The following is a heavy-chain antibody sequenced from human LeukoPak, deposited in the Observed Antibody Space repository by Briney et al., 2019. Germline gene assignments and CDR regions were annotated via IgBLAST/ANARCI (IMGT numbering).Heavy chain of an antibody. D-gene: IGHD6-19*01. Sequence: TGGSLRLSCAASGFTFSSYAMSWVRQAPGKGLEWVSTISSSGASTWYADSVEGRFTISRDNSKNTLYLQMNSLRAEDTAVYYCAKVPNSGWIFDYWGQGTLVTVSS. CDR3: AKVPNSGWIFDY. CDR1: GFTFSSYA. V-gene: IGHV3-23*01. CDR2: ISSSGAST. J-gene: IGHJ4*02.